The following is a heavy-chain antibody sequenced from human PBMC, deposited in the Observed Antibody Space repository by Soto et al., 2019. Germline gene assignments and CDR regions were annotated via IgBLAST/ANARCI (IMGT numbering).Heavy chain of an antibody. CDR3: SILEGA. CDR2: SRNKAKSYST. V-gene: IGHV3-72*01. CDR1: GLTFGDHY. J-gene: IGHJ5*02. Sequence: EVQLVESGGGLVQPGGSLTLSCAVSGLTFGDHYMEWVRQAPGKGLEWVARSRNKAKSYSTDFAASVKGRFTISRDESKISLNLQMISLMTEDTAVYYCSILEGAWGQGTLVTVSS. D-gene: IGHD2-21*01.